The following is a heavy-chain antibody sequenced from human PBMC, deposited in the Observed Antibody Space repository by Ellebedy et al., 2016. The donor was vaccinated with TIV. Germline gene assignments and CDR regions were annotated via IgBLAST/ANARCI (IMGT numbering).Heavy chain of an antibody. CDR2: IGWNSDRL. D-gene: IGHD2/OR15-2a*01. CDR1: GFTFDDYA. J-gene: IGHJ6*02. V-gene: IGHV3-9*01. Sequence: GGSLRLXXAASGFTFDDYAMHWVRQVPGKGLEWVSGIGWNSDRLGYADSVKGRFTISRDNSKNTVSLQMNSLRPEDTAMYYCARDQREFGSIYYYAMDVWGQGTTVTVSS. CDR3: ARDQREFGSIYYYAMDV.